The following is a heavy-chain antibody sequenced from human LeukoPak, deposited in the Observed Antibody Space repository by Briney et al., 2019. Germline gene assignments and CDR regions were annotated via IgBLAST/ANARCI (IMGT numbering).Heavy chain of an antibody. CDR1: GYSITSSSW. CDR2: IYHSGTT. D-gene: IGHD2-15*01. CDR3: ARALGYCSGGSCTRGYNWFDP. Sequence: SETLSLTCAVSGYSITSSSWWGWIRQPPGKGLEWIGYIYHSGTTYYNPSLQSRVTMSVDTSKNQFSLKLSSVTAVDTAVYYCARALGYCSGGSCTRGYNWFDPWGQGTLVTVPS. J-gene: IGHJ5*02. V-gene: IGHV4-28*01.